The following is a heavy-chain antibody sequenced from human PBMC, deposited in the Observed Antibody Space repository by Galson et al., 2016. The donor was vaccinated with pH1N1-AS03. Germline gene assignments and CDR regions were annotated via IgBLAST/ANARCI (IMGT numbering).Heavy chain of an antibody. Sequence: SLRLSCAASGFTFSNYWMSWVRQAPGKGLEWVATTNQDGSETYFVDSVKGRFTISRDDAKNSLYLQMNSLRAEDSALYYCARDPSGDRSGWYYFDYWGQGTLVTVSS. CDR3: ARDPSGDRSGWYYFDY. CDR2: TNQDGSET. D-gene: IGHD6-19*01. CDR1: GFTFSNYW. J-gene: IGHJ4*02. V-gene: IGHV3-7*03.